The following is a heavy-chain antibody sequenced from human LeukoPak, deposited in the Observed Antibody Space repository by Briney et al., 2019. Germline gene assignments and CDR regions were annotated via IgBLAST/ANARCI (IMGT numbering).Heavy chain of an antibody. J-gene: IGHJ5*02. V-gene: IGHV4-4*07. Sequence: SETLSLTCTVSGVSISSYYWSWIRQPAGKGLEWIGRIHTSGSTNYKPSLKSRVTMSVDTSKNQFSLELSSLTAADTAVYYCAREFDYEGVDPWGQGTLVTVSS. CDR1: GVSISSYY. CDR2: IHTSGST. CDR3: AREFDYEGVDP. D-gene: IGHD4-17*01.